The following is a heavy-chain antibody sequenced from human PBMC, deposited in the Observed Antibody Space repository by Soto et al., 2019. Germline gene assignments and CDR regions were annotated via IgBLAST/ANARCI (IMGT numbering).Heavy chain of an antibody. CDR2: INPNSGGT. J-gene: IGHJ4*02. Sequence: ASVKVSCKASGYTFTCYYMHWVRQAPGQGLEWMGWINPNSGGTNYAQKFQGRVTMTRATSISTAYMELSRLRSDDKAVYYCATISRDGHPFDSWGQGTLVTVSS. CDR1: GYTFTCYY. CDR3: ATISRDGHPFDS. D-gene: IGHD2-2*01. V-gene: IGHV1-2*02.